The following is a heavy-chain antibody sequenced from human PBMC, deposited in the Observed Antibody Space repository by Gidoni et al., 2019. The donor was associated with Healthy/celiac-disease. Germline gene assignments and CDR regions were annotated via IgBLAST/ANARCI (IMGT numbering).Heavy chain of an antibody. J-gene: IGHJ4*02. D-gene: IGHD2-15*01. CDR3: ARGGQLLPPDY. V-gene: IGHV1-3*01. Sequence: QVQLVQSGAEVKKPGPSVKVSCKASGYTFTSYAMHWVRQAPGQRLEWMGWINAGNGNTKYSQKFQGRVTITRDTSASTAYMELSSLRSEDTAVYYCARGGQLLPPDYWGQGTLVTVSS. CDR2: INAGNGNT. CDR1: GYTFTSYA.